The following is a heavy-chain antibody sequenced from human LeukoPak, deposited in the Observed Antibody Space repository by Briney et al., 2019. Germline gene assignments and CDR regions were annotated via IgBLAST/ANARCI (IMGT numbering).Heavy chain of an antibody. Sequence: SETLSLTCAVYGGSLSGYYWSWIRQPPGKGLEWIGEINHSGSTNYNPSLKSRVTISVDTSKNQFSLKLSSVTAADTAVYYCASAAARPDNFDYWGQGTLVTVSS. CDR1: GGSLSGYY. D-gene: IGHD6-13*01. J-gene: IGHJ4*02. CDR3: ASAAARPDNFDY. CDR2: INHSGST. V-gene: IGHV4-34*01.